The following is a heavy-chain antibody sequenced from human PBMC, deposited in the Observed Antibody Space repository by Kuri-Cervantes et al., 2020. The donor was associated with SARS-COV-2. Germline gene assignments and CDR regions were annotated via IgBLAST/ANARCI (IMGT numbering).Heavy chain of an antibody. D-gene: IGHD1-26*01. V-gene: IGHV4-59*01. CDR2: IYYSGGT. Sequence: SETLSLTCTVSGGSISSYYWTWIRQPPGKGLEWIGYIYYSGGTNYNPSLKSRVTISVDTSKNQFSLKLSSVTAADTAVYYCARLQVGALDYWGQGTLVTVSS. CDR3: ARLQVGALDY. CDR1: GGSISSYY. J-gene: IGHJ4*02.